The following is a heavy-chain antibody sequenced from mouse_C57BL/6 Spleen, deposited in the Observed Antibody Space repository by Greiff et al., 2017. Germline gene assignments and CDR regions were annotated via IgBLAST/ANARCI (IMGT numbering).Heavy chain of an antibody. Sequence: QVQLKQPGAELVRPGSSVKLSCKASGYTFTSYWMHWVKQRPIQGLEWIGNIDPSDSETHYNQKFKDKATLTVDKSSSTAYMQLSSLTSEDSAVYYCARYGYDGGYFDYWGQGTTLTVSS. V-gene: IGHV1-52*01. CDR1: GYTFTSYW. CDR2: IDPSDSET. D-gene: IGHD2-2*01. CDR3: ARYGYDGGYFDY. J-gene: IGHJ2*01.